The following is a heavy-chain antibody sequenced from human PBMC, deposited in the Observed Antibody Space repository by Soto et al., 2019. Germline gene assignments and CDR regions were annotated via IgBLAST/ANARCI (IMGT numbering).Heavy chain of an antibody. CDR3: TTIVVVPFDH. Sequence: GVSLRLSCRTSGFTFTNAWMNWVRLTAGNGLEWVGRIKSKSDGETAEYAAPVKGRFIISRDDSTDTLYLEMNNLTSEDSAVYYCTTIVVVPFDHWGKGVLVTVSS. J-gene: IGHJ4*02. V-gene: IGHV3-15*01. D-gene: IGHD3-22*01. CDR2: IKSKSDGETA. CDR1: GFTFTNAW.